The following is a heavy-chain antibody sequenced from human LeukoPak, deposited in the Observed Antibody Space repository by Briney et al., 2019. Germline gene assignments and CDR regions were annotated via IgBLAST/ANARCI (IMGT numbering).Heavy chain of an antibody. Sequence: ASVKVSFKVSGYTLTELSMHWVRQAPGKGLEWMGGFDPEDGETIYAQKFQGRVTMTEDTSTDTAYMELSSLRSEDTAVYYCATVVTSIAARPDYYFDYWGQGTLVTVSS. D-gene: IGHD6-6*01. J-gene: IGHJ4*02. V-gene: IGHV1-24*01. CDR1: GYTLTELS. CDR3: ATVVTSIAARPDYYFDY. CDR2: FDPEDGET.